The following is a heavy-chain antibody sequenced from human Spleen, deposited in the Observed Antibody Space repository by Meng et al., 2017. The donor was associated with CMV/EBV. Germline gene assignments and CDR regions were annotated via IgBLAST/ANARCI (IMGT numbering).Heavy chain of an antibody. V-gene: IGHV4-39*07. CDR3: ARDPQDHPQQLAPEYFQH. CDR1: ISSSPYY. Sequence: ISSSPYYWGWIRQSPGKGLEWIGSIRYTGSMYYNPSLKSRVTISIDTSKNQFSLKLTSVTAGDTAVYYCARDPQDHPQQLAPEYFQHWGQGTLVTVSS. J-gene: IGHJ1*01. CDR2: IRYTGSM. D-gene: IGHD6-13*01.